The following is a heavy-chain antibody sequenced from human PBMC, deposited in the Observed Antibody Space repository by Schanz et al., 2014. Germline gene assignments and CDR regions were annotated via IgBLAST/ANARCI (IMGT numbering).Heavy chain of an antibody. CDR1: GFTFSDYY. D-gene: IGHD2-15*01. V-gene: IGHV3-11*04. CDR3: ARDRGYCSGGSCLTFDY. Sequence: QVQLVESGGGLVKPGGSLRLSCAASGFTFSDYYMSWIRQAPGKGLEWVAAMSYDGSIKYYGDSVKGRFTISRDNAKNSLYLQMNSLRAEDTAVYYCARDRGYCSGGSCLTFDYWGQGTLVTVSS. CDR2: MSYDGSIK. J-gene: IGHJ4*02.